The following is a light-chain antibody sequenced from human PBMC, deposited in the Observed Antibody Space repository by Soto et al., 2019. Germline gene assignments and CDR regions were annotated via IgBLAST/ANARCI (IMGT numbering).Light chain of an antibody. CDR1: QSVNTR. CDR3: QQYQSYSET. Sequence: DIQMTQSPPALSASVGDRVTITCRASQSVNTRLAWYQQKPGKAPKLLIHDASSLQTGVPSRFGGSGSGTEFTLTISSLQPDDFATYYCQQYQSYSETFGHGTKVEIK. J-gene: IGKJ1*01. V-gene: IGKV1-5*01. CDR2: DAS.